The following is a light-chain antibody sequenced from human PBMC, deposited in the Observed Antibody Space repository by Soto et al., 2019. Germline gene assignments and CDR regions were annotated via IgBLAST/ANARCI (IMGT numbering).Light chain of an antibody. CDR2: AAS. CDR1: QGISSW. V-gene: IGKV1D-16*01. Sequence: DIQMTQSPSSVSASVGDRVTITCRATQGISSWLAWYQQKPGKAPKLLIYAASSLHSGVPPRFSGSGSGTEFTLTISSLQPDDFATYYCQQYNSYSWTFGQGTKVDIK. CDR3: QQYNSYSWT. J-gene: IGKJ1*01.